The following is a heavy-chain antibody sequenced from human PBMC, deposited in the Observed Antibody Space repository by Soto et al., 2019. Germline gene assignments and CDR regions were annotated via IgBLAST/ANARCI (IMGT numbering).Heavy chain of an antibody. Sequence: QVQLVESGGGVVQPGRSLRLSCAASGFTFSSYGMHWVSQAPGKGPEWVAVISYDGSNKYYADSVKGRFTISRDNSKNTLYLQMNSLRAEDTAVYYCAKDKVPVVVTAPFDYWGQGTLVTVSS. V-gene: IGHV3-30*18. CDR3: AKDKVPVVVTAPFDY. CDR1: GFTFSSYG. D-gene: IGHD2-21*02. CDR2: ISYDGSNK. J-gene: IGHJ4*02.